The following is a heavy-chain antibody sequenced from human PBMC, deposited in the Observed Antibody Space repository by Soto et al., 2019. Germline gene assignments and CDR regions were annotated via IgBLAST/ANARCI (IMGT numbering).Heavy chain of an antibody. CDR1: GYTFARSS. CDR2: IYPANSET. J-gene: IGHJ5*02. Sequence: GESLTISCKASGYTFARSSICWVRQMPGKGLEWMGIIYPANSETTYSPSFQGQVTISADVSISTAYLQWSSLKASDTAIYYYAPSYTYRKTWGQGTLLTVSS. V-gene: IGHV5-51*01. CDR3: APSYTYRKT. D-gene: IGHD1-26*01.